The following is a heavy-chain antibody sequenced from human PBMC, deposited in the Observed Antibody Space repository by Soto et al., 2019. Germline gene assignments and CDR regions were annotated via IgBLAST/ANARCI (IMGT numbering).Heavy chain of an antibody. CDR3: TRGVRFLEWLLIDY. CDR2: IRSKAYGGTT. D-gene: IGHD3-3*01. J-gene: IGHJ4*02. Sequence: GGSLRLSCTASGFTFGDHAVSWFRQAPGKGLEWVGFIRSKAYGGTTEYAASVKGRFIISRVDSKSIAYLQMTSLKTEDTAVYYCTRGVRFLEWLLIDYWGQGT. V-gene: IGHV3-49*03. CDR1: GFTFGDHA.